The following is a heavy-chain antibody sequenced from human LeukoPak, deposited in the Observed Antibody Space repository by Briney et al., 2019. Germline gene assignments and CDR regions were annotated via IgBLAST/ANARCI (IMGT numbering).Heavy chain of an antibody. J-gene: IGHJ4*02. D-gene: IGHD2-2*01. CDR2: IYSGGST. CDR3: ARERFVVVPAAYYFDY. V-gene: IGHV3-53*01. Sequence: GGSLRLSCAASGFTVSSNYMSWVRQAPGKGLEWVSVIYSGGSTYYADSVKGRLTISRDNSKNTLYLQMNSLRAEDTAVYYCARERFVVVPAAYYFDYWGQGTLVTVSS. CDR1: GFTVSSNY.